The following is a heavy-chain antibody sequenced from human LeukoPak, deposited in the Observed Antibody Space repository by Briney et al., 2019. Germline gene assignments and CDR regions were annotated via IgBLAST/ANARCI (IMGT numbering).Heavy chain of an antibody. V-gene: IGHV3-21*01. D-gene: IGHD3-22*01. CDR3: ARDLAFGSYYYDSSGLYYFDY. J-gene: IGHJ4*02. CDR1: GFTFSSYS. Sequence: GGSLRLSCAASGFTFSSYSMNWVRQAPGKGLEWVSSISSSSSYIYYADSVKGRFTISRDNAKNSLYLQMNSLRAEDTAVYYCARDLAFGSYYYDSSGLYYFDYWGQGTLVTVSS. CDR2: ISSSSSYI.